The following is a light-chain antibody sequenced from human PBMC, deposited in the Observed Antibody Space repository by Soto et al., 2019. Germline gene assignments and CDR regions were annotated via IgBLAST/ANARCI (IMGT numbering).Light chain of an antibody. J-gene: IGLJ1*01. V-gene: IGLV1-40*01. CDR1: IANIGAAYN. Sequence: QSVLTQPPSVSGAPGQRVTISFTGSIANIGAAYNVDWYQQLPGTAPKLIIYGNNNRPSGVPARFSGSKSGTSSSLAIAGLQAEDEGDYYCQSYDSSMSGYVFGTGTKVTVL. CDR2: GNN. CDR3: QSYDSSMSGYV.